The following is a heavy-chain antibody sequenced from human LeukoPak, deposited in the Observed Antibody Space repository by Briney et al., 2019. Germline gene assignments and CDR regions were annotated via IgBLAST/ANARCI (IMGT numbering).Heavy chain of an antibody. D-gene: IGHD1-20*01. Sequence: PSETLSLACAVYGGSFSGYYWSWIRQPPGKGLEWIGEINHSGSTNYNPSLKSRVTISVDKSKNQFSLKLSSVTAADTAVYYCARALTGTVSWFDPWAREPWSPSPQ. CDR2: INHSGST. V-gene: IGHV4-34*01. CDR3: ARALTGTVSWFDP. J-gene: IGHJ5*02. CDR1: GGSFSGYY.